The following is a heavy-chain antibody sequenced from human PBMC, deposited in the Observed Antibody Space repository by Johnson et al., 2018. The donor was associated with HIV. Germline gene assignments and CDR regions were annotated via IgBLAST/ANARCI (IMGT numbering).Heavy chain of an antibody. J-gene: IGHJ3*02. D-gene: IGHD5-18*01. CDR2: IYIGGST. CDR3: ARDRGDTAMNDAFDI. Sequence: VQLVESGGGLVQPGGSLRLSCAASGFTVSSNYMSWVRQAPGKGLEWVSVIYIGGSTYYADSVKGRFTISRDNSKNTLYLQMNSLRAEDTAVYYCARDRGDTAMNDAFDIWGQGTMVTVSS. V-gene: IGHV3-53*01. CDR1: GFTVSSNY.